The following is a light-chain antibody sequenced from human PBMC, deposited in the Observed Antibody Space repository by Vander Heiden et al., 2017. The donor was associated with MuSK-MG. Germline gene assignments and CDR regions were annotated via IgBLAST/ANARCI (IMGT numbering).Light chain of an antibody. CDR2: CAS. J-gene: IGKJ5*01. V-gene: IGKV3-20*01. CDR3: LQYGSSPIT. CDR1: QGVSSSY. Sequence: EIVLTQSPGTLSLSQGERDSLSCRASQGVSSSYLAWYQQKPGQAPRLLIYCASSRATGIPDRFSGSGSGTDFTLTISRLEPEDFAMYYCLQYGSSPITFGQGTRLEIK.